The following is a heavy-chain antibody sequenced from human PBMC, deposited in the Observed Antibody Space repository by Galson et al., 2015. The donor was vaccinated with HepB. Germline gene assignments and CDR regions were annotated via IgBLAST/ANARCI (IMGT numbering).Heavy chain of an antibody. Sequence: SVKVSCKASGYTFTRYSISWVRQAPGQGLEWMGWINAYNANTNYAQKFQGRVTITTDTSTSTAYMELRSLRSDDTAVYYCARGGMATIGGPSFDCRGQGTLVTVSS. J-gene: IGHJ4*02. V-gene: IGHV1-18*01. CDR1: GYTFTRYS. CDR3: ARGGMATIGGPSFDC. CDR2: INAYNANT. D-gene: IGHD5-24*01.